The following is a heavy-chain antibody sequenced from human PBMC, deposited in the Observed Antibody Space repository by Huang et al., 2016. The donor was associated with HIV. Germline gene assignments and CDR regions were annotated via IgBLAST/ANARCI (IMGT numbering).Heavy chain of an antibody. Sequence: QVQLQESGPGLVKPSETLSLTCTVSGGSISSYSWRWIRQPPGKGLEWIGYIHYSGSTNYNPSLKSRVTTSVDTSKNQFFLKLSSVTAADTAVYYCARGGPYSRDYYYYGMDVWGQGTTVTVSS. V-gene: IGHV4-59*01. D-gene: IGHD6-13*01. CDR1: GGSISSYS. CDR3: ARGGPYSRDYYYYGMDV. CDR2: IHYSGST. J-gene: IGHJ6*02.